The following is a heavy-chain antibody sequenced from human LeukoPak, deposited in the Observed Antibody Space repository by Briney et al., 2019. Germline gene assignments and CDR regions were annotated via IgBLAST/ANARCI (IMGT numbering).Heavy chain of an antibody. Sequence: PGGSLRLSCAASGFTFSSYSMNWVRRAPGKGLEWVSYISSSSSTIYYADSVKGRFTISRDNAKNSLYLQMNSLRAEDTAVYYCARLRFGDSSGYYPYFDYWGQGTLVTVSS. CDR2: ISSSSSTI. CDR3: ARLRFGDSSGYYPYFDY. J-gene: IGHJ4*02. CDR1: GFTFSSYS. V-gene: IGHV3-48*01. D-gene: IGHD3-22*01.